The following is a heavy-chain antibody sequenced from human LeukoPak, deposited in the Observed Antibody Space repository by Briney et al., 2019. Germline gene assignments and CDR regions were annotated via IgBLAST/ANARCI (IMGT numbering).Heavy chain of an antibody. Sequence: PSETLSLTCTVSGGSVSSGSYYWSWIRQPPGKGLEWIGYIYYSGSTNYNPSLKSRVTISVDTSKNQFSLKLSSVTAADTAVYYCAREGSRGTIFGVVRPPFGRYYGMDVWGQGTTVTVSS. D-gene: IGHD3-3*01. J-gene: IGHJ6*02. CDR2: IYYSGST. CDR3: AREGSRGTIFGVVRPPFGRYYGMDV. V-gene: IGHV4-61*01. CDR1: GGSVSSGSYY.